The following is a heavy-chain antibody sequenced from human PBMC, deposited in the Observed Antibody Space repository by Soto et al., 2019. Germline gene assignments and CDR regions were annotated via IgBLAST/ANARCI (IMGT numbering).Heavy chain of an antibody. J-gene: IGHJ4*02. D-gene: IGHD2-15*01. CDR3: AKVVVGATSQSDFDS. CDR1: GGSLANNKYF. V-gene: IGHV4-39*01. CDR2: AAYSGGT. Sequence: XTLSLPCTVSGGSLANNKYFWGWGRQPPGKGLEWIGSAAYSGGTYKNPSLKSRVTVSVDTSKNQFSLKLTSVTAADTAVYYCAKVVVGATSQSDFDSWGQGTLVTVSS.